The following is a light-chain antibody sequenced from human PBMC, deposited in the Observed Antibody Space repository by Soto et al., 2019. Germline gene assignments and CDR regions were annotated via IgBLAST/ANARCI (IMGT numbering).Light chain of an antibody. CDR2: DNN. CDR3: QSYDSSLSNLVV. CDR1: SSNTGADYD. J-gene: IGLJ2*01. V-gene: IGLV1-40*01. Sequence: QSVLTQPPSVSGAPGQRVTISCTGSSSNTGADYDVHWYQHLPGSAPKLLIYDNNIRPSGVPDRFSGSKSGTSASLAITGLQAEDEGDYYCQSYDSSLSNLVVFGGGTKLTGL.